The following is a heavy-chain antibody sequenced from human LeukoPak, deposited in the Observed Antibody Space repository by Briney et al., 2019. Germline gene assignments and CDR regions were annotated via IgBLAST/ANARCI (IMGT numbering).Heavy chain of an antibody. CDR1: GFTFSKYA. Sequence: GGSLRLSCAASGFTFSKYAMHWVRQAPGKGLEWVAVISYDPSNKYYADSVKGRFTISRDNSRNTLYLQLNSLRDEDTAVYYFARGEPQGHSGFEYFDYWGQGTLVTVSS. V-gene: IGHV3-30*01. D-gene: IGHD5-12*01. J-gene: IGHJ4*02. CDR2: ISYDPSNK. CDR3: ARGEPQGHSGFEYFDY.